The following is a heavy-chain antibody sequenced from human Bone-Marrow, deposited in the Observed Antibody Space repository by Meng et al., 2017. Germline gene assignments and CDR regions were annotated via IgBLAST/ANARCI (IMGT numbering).Heavy chain of an antibody. CDR2: IIPIFGTA. Sequence: SVKVSCKASGGTFSSYAISRVRQAPGQGLEWMGGIIPIFGTANYAQKFQGRVTITADKSTSTAYMELSSLRSEDTAVYYCARSYTIFGVVIQVLYYYYGMDVWGQGTTVTVSS. V-gene: IGHV1-69*06. D-gene: IGHD3-3*01. J-gene: IGHJ6*02. CDR1: GGTFSSYA. CDR3: ARSYTIFGVVIQVLYYYYGMDV.